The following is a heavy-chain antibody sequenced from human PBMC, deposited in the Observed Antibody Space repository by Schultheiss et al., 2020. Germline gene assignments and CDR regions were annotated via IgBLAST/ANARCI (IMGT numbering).Heavy chain of an antibody. Sequence: GGSLRLSCAASGFTVSSNYMSWVRQAPGKGLEWVSVIYSGGSTYYADSVKGRFTISRDNSKNTLYLQMNSLRAEDTAVYYCAKDVLARQQPWEGGMDVWGQGTTVTVSS. CDR2: IYSGGST. V-gene: IGHV3-53*05. CDR1: GFTVSSNY. D-gene: IGHD6-13*01. J-gene: IGHJ6*02. CDR3: AKDVLARQQPWEGGMDV.